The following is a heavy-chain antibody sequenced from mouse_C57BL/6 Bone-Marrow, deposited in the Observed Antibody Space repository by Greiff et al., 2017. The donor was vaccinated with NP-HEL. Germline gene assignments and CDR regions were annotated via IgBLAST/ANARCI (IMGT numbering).Heavy chain of an antibody. CDR3: ARIRIYYYYDGFAY. CDR1: GFSLSTFGLG. CDR2: LWWDDDT. J-gene: IGHJ3*01. Sequence: VKLMESGPGILQPSQTLSLTCSFSGFSLSTFGLGVGWIRQPSGKCLEWLAHLWWDDDTYYNPALKSRLTISKDTSKNQVFLKIDNVDTADTATYYCARIRIYYYYDGFAYWGQGTLVTVSA. D-gene: IGHD2-4*01. V-gene: IGHV8-8*01.